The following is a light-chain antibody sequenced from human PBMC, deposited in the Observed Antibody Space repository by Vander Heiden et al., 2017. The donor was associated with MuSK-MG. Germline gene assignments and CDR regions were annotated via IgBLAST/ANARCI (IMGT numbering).Light chain of an antibody. CDR2: DAS. J-gene: IGKJ5*01. CDR3: QQRNSWPPIT. CDR1: QRVSSY. Sequence: EIVLTQSPATLSSSPGERATLSCRAGQRVSSYLAWYQQKPGQAPKFLIYDASNRATGVPARFSGSGAGTDFTLTISSLEPEDFAVYYCQQRNSWPPITFGQGTRLEIK. V-gene: IGKV3-11*01.